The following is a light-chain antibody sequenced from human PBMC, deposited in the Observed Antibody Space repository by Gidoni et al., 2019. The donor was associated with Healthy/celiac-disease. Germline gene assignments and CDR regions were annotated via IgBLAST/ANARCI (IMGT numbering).Light chain of an antibody. CDR3: QQLNSYPRSA. CDR1: QGISSY. V-gene: IGKV1-9*01. Sequence: DIQLTQSPSFLSASAGDRVTITCWDSQGISSYLAWYQQKPGKAPKLLIYAASTLQSGVPSRFCSSGSWTEVTLTIISLQPEDVATYYCQQLNSYPRSAFGGGTKVEIK. J-gene: IGKJ4*01. CDR2: AAS.